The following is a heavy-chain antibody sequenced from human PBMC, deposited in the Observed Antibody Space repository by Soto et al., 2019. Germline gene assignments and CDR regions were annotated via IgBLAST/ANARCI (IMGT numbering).Heavy chain of an antibody. CDR3: ARHYHRSGYAP. V-gene: IGHV4-59*08. Sequence: PSETLSLTCTVSGGSISSYYWSWIRQPPGKGLEWIGYIYYSGSTNYNPSLKSRVTISVDTSKNQFSLKLSSVTAADTAVYYWARHYHRSGYAPWGQGTLVTVSS. J-gene: IGHJ4*02. D-gene: IGHD5-12*01. CDR2: IYYSGST. CDR1: GGSISSYY.